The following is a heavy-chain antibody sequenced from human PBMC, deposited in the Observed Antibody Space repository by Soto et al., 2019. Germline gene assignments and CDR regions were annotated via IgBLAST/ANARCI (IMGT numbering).Heavy chain of an antibody. J-gene: IGHJ3*01. CDR3: AKDSGLPDFGIVMHAFDV. CDR2: IGGLVNSV. V-gene: IGHV3-23*01. CDR1: GFTSRDFA. D-gene: IGHD3-3*01. Sequence: PGGSLRLSCADPGFTSRDFAMSWVRQAPGRGLEWVSTIGGLVNSVFYADSVRGRFTVSRENSKNTLYLQMNSLRAEDTALYYCAKDSGLPDFGIVMHAFDVWGQGTMVTVSS.